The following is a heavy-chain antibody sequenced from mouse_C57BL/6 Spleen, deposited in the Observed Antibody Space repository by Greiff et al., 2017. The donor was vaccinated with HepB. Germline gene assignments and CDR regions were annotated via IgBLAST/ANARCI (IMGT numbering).Heavy chain of an antibody. D-gene: IGHD2-4*01. V-gene: IGHV1-82*01. CDR2: IYPGDGAT. CDR1: GYAFSSSW. J-gene: IGHJ3*01. Sequence: VQLQQSGPELVKPGASVKISCKASGYAFSSSWMNWVKQRPGKGLEWIGRIYPGDGATNYNGKFKGKATLTADKSSSTAYMQLSSLTSEDSAVYFCAREEIYYDYDGGAYWGQGTLVTVSA. CDR3: AREEIYYDYDGGAY.